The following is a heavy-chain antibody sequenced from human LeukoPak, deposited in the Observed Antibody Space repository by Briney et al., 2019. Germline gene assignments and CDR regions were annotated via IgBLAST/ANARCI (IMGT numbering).Heavy chain of an antibody. CDR3: ARGPPPDFDY. J-gene: IGHJ4*02. V-gene: IGHV4-59*01. Sequence: SETLSLTCTISGGSINNYYWSWIRQPPGKGLEWIGYIYYTGSATYNPSLKGRVTMSVDTSTNQISLKLTSVTAADTAVYYCARGPPPDFDYWGRGTLVTVSS. CDR1: GGSINNYY. CDR2: IYYTGSA.